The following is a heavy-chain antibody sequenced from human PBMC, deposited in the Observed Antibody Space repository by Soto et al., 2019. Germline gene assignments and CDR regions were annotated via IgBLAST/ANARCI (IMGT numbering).Heavy chain of an antibody. CDR1: GITCSNYA. D-gene: IGHD6-6*01. J-gene: IGHJ4*02. CDR2: ISGSGGST. Sequence: PXGSLILSCSASGITCSNYAMSWVRQAPGKGLEWVSAISGSGGSTYYADSVKGRFTIARDNSKSTLYLQMNSLRAEDTAVYYCAKAPASSMTASRPFDYWGQGTLVTVSS. V-gene: IGHV3-23*01. CDR3: AKAPASSMTASRPFDY.